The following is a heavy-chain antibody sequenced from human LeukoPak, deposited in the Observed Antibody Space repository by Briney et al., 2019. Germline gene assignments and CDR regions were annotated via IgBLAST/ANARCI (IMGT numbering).Heavy chain of an antibody. V-gene: IGHV1-46*01. Sequence: ASVKVSCKASGYILTTYSIYWVRQAPGQGLEWIGMINPRGDATIYAQKFQGRVTMTSDTSTTTIYMELSSLKSEDTGLYYCARKWSSRDWFDPWGQGTLVTVSS. CDR2: INPRGDAT. J-gene: IGHJ5*02. D-gene: IGHD2-8*01. CDR3: ARKWSSRDWFDP. CDR1: GYILTTYS.